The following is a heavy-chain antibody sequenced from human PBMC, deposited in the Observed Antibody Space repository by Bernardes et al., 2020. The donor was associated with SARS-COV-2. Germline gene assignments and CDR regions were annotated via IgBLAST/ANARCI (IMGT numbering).Heavy chain of an antibody. V-gene: IGHV4-61*02. J-gene: IGHJ5*01. CDR3: ARGLSDTPGWFDP. D-gene: IGHD1-26*01. CDR2: IYTSGST. Sequence: SETLSLTCTVSGGSISSGSYYWSWIRQPAGKGLEWIGRIYTSGSTNYNPSLKSRVTISVDTSKNQLSLKLSSVTAADTALYYCARGLSDTPGWFDPWGQGTLLTVSS. CDR1: GGSISSGSYY.